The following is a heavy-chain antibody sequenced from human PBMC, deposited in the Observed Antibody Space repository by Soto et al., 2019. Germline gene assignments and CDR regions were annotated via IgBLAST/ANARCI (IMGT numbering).Heavy chain of an antibody. J-gene: IGHJ4*02. CDR2: IKHDGSEK. D-gene: IGHD5-12*01. Sequence: EVQLVESGGGLVQPGGSLRLSCVVSGFTFNNYWMSWVRQAPGKGLEWVANIKHDGSEKHYLASVMGRFTISRDDAKNSLYWHMDSLRVEDSAMYYCARYSGNDCIDYWGRGTLVTVSS. CDR3: ARYSGNDCIDY. V-gene: IGHV3-7*04. CDR1: GFTFNNYW.